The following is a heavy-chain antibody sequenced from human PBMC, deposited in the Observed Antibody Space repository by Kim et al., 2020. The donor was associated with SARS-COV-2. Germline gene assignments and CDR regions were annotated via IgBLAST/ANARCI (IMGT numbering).Heavy chain of an antibody. Sequence: KGRFTISRDNAKNSLYLQMNSLRAEDTAVYYCARDYYDSSGYYSHYAFDIWGQGTMVTVSS. J-gene: IGHJ3*02. CDR3: ARDYYDSSGYYSHYAFDI. V-gene: IGHV3-11*06. D-gene: IGHD3-22*01.